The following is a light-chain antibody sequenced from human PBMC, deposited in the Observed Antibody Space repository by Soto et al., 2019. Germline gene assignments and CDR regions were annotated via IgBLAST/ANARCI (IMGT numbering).Light chain of an antibody. J-gene: IGKJ2*01. V-gene: IGKV1-5*01. CDR1: QSIGRF. Sequence: DIQMTQSPSTLSASVGDRVTITCRASQSIGRFLAWYQHQPGKAPKLLIYDASTLQKGVPSRFSGSGFGTEFTLNISSLQPDDFATYSCQQYHGFPYTFGQGTKVQIK. CDR2: DAS. CDR3: QQYHGFPYT.